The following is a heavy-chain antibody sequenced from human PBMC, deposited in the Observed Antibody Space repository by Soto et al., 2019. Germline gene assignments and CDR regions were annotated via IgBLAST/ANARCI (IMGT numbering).Heavy chain of an antibody. Sequence: GGSLRLSCAASGFTFSSYGMHWVRQAPGKGLEWVAVIWYDGSNKYYADSVKGRFTISRDNSKNTLYLQMNSLRAEDTAVYYCAIDGAPGGYWSCYYYFDYWGQGTLVTVSS. J-gene: IGHJ4*02. V-gene: IGHV3-33*01. CDR2: IWYDGSNK. CDR3: AIDGAPGGYWSCYYYFDY. CDR1: GFTFSSYG. D-gene: IGHD3-3*01.